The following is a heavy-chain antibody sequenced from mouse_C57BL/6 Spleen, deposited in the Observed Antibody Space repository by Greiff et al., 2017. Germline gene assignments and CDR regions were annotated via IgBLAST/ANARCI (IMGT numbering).Heavy chain of an antibody. D-gene: IGHD2-1*01. CDR2: INYDGSST. CDR3: ARVGSTMSYAMDY. Sequence: DVKLVESEGGLVQPGSSMKLSCTASGFTFSDYYMAWVRQVPEKGLEWVANINYDGSSTYYLDSLKSRFIISRDNAKNILYLQMSSLKSEDTATYCCARVGSTMSYAMDYWGQGTSVTVSS. V-gene: IGHV5-16*01. CDR1: GFTFSDYY. J-gene: IGHJ4*01.